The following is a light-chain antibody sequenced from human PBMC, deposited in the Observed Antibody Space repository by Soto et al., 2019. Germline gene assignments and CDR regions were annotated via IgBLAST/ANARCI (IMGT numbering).Light chain of an antibody. J-gene: IGKJ2*01. CDR1: QSVSSY. V-gene: IGKV3-11*01. Sequence: EIVLTQSPATLSLSPGESATLSCRASQSVSSYLAWYQQNPGQAPRLLIYDASNRATGIPARFSGSGSGTDFTLTISSLKPADFAVYYCQQRSNWPPYTFGQGTKLEIK. CDR2: DAS. CDR3: QQRSNWPPYT.